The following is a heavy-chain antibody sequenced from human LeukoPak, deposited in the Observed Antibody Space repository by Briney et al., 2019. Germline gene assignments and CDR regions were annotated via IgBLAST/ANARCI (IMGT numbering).Heavy chain of an antibody. CDR1: GYTFTSYD. CDR3: ARTTGIQLNNWFDP. D-gene: IGHD5-18*01. J-gene: IGHJ5*02. Sequence: ASVKVSCKASGYTFTSYDINWVRQATGQGLEWMGWMNPNSGNTGYAQKFQGRVTMTRNTSISTAYMELRSLASDDTAVYYCARTTGIQLNNWFDPWGQGTLVTVSS. V-gene: IGHV1-8*01. CDR2: MNPNSGNT.